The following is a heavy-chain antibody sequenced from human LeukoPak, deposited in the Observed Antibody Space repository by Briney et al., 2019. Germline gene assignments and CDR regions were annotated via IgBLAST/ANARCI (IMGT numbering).Heavy chain of an antibody. J-gene: IGHJ5*02. CDR3: ARQEYCSGGSCYTWFDP. D-gene: IGHD2-15*01. Sequence: GESLKISCKGSGYSFTSYWISWVRQMPGKGLEWMGIIYPADSDVRYSPSFQGQVTISADKSISTAYLQWSSLKASDTAMYYCARQEYCSGGSCYTWFDPWGQGTLVTVSS. CDR1: GYSFTSYW. V-gene: IGHV5-51*01. CDR2: IYPADSDV.